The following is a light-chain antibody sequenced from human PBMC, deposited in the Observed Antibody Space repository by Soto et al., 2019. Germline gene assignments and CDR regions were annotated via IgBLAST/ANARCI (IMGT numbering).Light chain of an antibody. V-gene: IGKV3-15*01. Sequence: EIVMTQSPATLSVSPGERATLSCRASQSVSSNVAWYQQKPGQAPRLLIYGASTRATGIPAWFSGSGSGTEFTLTISSRQSEDFVVYYCQQYDNWPPYTFGQGTKLEIK. CDR1: QSVSSN. J-gene: IGKJ2*01. CDR3: QQYDNWPPYT. CDR2: GAS.